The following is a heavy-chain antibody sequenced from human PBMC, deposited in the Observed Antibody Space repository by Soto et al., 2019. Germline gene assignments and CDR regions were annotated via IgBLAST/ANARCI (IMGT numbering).Heavy chain of an antibody. CDR2: IIPILGIT. D-gene: IGHD6-6*01. CDR3: ARDPTYSSSSKLDY. J-gene: IGHJ4*02. Sequence: SVKVSCKASGGTFSSYTISWVRQAPGQGLEWMGRIIPILGITNYAQKFQGRVTMTRDTSTSTVYMELSSLRSEDTAVYYCARDPTYSSSSKLDYWGQGTLVTVSS. CDR1: GGTFSSYT. V-gene: IGHV1-69*04.